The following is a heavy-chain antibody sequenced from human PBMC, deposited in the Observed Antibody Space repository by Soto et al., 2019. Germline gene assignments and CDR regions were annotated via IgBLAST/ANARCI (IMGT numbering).Heavy chain of an antibody. CDR3: ASRGSGSYYDY. CDR1: GFTFSSYA. Sequence: EVQLLESGGGLVQPGGSLRLSCAASGFTFSSYAMRWVRQAPVKGLEWVSAISGSGDSTYYADSVKGRFTISRDNSKNTLYLQMNSRRAEDAAVYYGASRGSGSYYDYWGQGTLVTVSS. J-gene: IGHJ4*02. CDR2: ISGSGDST. D-gene: IGHD1-26*01. V-gene: IGHV3-23*01.